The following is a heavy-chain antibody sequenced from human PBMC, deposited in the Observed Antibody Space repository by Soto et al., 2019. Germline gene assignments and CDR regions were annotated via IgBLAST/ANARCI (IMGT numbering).Heavy chain of an antibody. V-gene: IGHV4-59*08. D-gene: IGHD6-19*01. J-gene: IGHJ4*02. CDR2: IYYSGST. Sequence: SETLSLTCTVSGGSISSYYWSWIRQPPGKGLEWIGYIYYSGSTNYNPSLKSRVTISVDTSKNQFSLKRSSVTAADTAVYYCARVDSSGWYALDYWGQGTLVTVSS. CDR1: GGSISSYY. CDR3: ARVDSSGWYALDY.